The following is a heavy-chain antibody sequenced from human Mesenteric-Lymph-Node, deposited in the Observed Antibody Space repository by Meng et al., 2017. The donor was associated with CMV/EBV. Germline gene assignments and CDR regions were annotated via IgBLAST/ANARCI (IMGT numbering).Heavy chain of an antibody. J-gene: IGHJ4*02. V-gene: IGHV3-66*02. CDR2: IYSGGST. D-gene: IGHD2-2*02. Sequence: GESLKISCVASGLTFSSHWMTWVRQAPGKGLEWVSVIYSGGSTYYADSVKGRFTISRDNSQNTVYLQMNSLRSDDTAVYFCARGQYLFDYWGQGTLVTVSS. CDR3: ARGQYLFDY. CDR1: GLTFSSHW.